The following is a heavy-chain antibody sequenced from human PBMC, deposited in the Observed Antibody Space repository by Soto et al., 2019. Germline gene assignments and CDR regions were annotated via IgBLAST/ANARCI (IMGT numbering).Heavy chain of an antibody. D-gene: IGHD2-21*02. V-gene: IGHV1-2*02. Sequence: ASVKVSCKASGYTFTGYYMHWVRQAPGQGLEWMGWINPNSGGTNYAQKFQGRVTMTRDTSISTAYMELSRLRSDDTAVYYCARTWQACCGGDCYSFDYWGQGTLVTVSS. CDR2: INPNSGGT. CDR1: GYTFTGYY. J-gene: IGHJ4*02. CDR3: ARTWQACCGGDCYSFDY.